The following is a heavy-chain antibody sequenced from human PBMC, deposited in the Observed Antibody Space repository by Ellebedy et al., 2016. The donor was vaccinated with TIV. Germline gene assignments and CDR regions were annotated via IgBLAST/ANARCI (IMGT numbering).Heavy chain of an antibody. Sequence: ASVKVSCKASGYAFDRYIISWVRQAPGQGLEWMGWISAYTGDTNFAQKFRDRVTLTTDTFTSTAYMDLRSLTSDDTAVYYCARDMVQGMVSRYLWFDYWGQGTLVTVSS. CDR1: GYAFDRYI. CDR3: ARDMVQGMVSRYLWFDY. CDR2: ISAYTGDT. D-gene: IGHD2-8*01. J-gene: IGHJ4*02. V-gene: IGHV1-18*01.